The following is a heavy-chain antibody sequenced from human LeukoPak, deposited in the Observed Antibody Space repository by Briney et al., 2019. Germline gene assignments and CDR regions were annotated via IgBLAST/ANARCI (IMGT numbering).Heavy chain of an antibody. CDR1: GFTFSSYS. D-gene: IGHD3-16*02. CDR3: AIIMITFGGVIAHDAFDI. V-gene: IGHV3-30*03. J-gene: IGHJ3*02. Sequence: PGGSLRLSCAASGFTFSSYSMNWVRQAPGKGLEWVAVISYDGSNKYYADSVKGRFTISRDNSKNTLYLQMNSLRAEDTAVYYCAIIMITFGGVIAHDAFDIWGQGTMVTVSS. CDR2: ISYDGSNK.